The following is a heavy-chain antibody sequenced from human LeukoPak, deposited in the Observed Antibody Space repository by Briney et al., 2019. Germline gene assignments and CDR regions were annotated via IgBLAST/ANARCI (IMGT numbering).Heavy chain of an antibody. Sequence: SETLSLTCSVSGGSISSDYWGWIRQPPGKGLEWIVYVHYSGSTSYNPSLKSRVTISIDTSKNQFSLKLSSVTAADTAVYYCAGYGSGSYYKAFDYWGQGTLVTVSS. D-gene: IGHD3-10*01. V-gene: IGHV4-59*01. CDR3: AGYGSGSYYKAFDY. J-gene: IGHJ4*02. CDR2: VHYSGST. CDR1: GGSISSDY.